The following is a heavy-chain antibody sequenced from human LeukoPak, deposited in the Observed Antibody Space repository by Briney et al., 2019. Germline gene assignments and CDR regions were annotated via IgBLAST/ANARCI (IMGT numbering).Heavy chain of an antibody. CDR3: AKGKTYYYDSSGYYTGHFDY. CDR1: GFTFDDYA. D-gene: IGHD3-22*01. CDR2: ISWNSGSI. V-gene: IGHV3-9*01. Sequence: PGRSLRLSCAASGFTFDDYAMHWVRQAPGKGLEWVSGISWNSGSIGYADSVKGRFTISRDNAKNSLYLQMNSLRAEDTALYYCAKGKTYYYDSSGYYTGHFDYWGQGTLVTVSS. J-gene: IGHJ4*02.